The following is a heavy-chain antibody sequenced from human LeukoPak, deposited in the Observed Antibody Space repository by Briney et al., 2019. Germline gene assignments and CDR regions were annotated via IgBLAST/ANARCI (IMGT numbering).Heavy chain of an antibody. CDR1: GFTFSSYW. V-gene: IGHV3-9*01. CDR3: AKDACSGTSCSFDY. J-gene: IGHJ4*02. D-gene: IGHD2-2*01. CDR2: ITWNSGST. Sequence: PGGSLRLSCAASGFTFSSYWMSWVRQAPGKGLEWVSGITWNSGSTGYADSVKGRFTISRDNAKNSLFVQMNSLRAEDTALYYCAKDACSGTSCSFDYWGQGTLVTVSS.